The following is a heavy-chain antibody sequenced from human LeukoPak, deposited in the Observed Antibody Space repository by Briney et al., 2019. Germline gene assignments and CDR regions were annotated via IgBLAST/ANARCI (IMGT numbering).Heavy chain of an antibody. J-gene: IGHJ4*02. V-gene: IGHV4-31*03. CDR1: GGSISSGGYY. D-gene: IGHD4-17*01. Sequence: PSETLSLTCTVSGGSISSGGYYWGWIRQHPGKGLEWIGYIYYSGSTYYNPYLKSRVTISVDTSKNQFSLKLSSVTAADTAVSYCARADGDLDYWGQGTLVTVSS. CDR3: ARADGDLDY. CDR2: IYYSGST.